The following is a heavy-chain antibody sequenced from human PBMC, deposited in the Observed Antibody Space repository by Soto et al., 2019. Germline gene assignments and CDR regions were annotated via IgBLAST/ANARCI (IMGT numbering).Heavy chain of an antibody. CDR2: IYSGGST. J-gene: IGHJ6*02. CDR1: GFTVSSNY. Sequence: GGSLRLSCAASGFTVSSNYMSWVRQAPGKGLEWVSVIYSGGSTYYADSVKGRFTISRDNSKNTLYLQMNSLRAEDTAVYYCASSVSSIAARPYSAYYYYGMDVWGQGTTVT. CDR3: ASSVSSIAARPYSAYYYYGMDV. V-gene: IGHV3-53*01. D-gene: IGHD6-6*01.